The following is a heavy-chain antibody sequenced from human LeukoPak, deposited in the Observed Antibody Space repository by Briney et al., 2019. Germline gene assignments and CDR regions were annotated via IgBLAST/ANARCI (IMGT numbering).Heavy chain of an antibody. V-gene: IGHV3-48*01. CDR1: GFTFSSYS. CDR3: ARKTGGSLDI. D-gene: IGHD7-27*01. Sequence: GGSLRLSCAASGFTFSSYSMNWVRQAPGRGLEWVSYISSSSSTIYYADSVRGRFTISRDNAKNSLYLQMNSLRGEDTAVYYCARKTGGSLDIWGQGTMVTVSS. CDR2: ISSSSSTI. J-gene: IGHJ3*02.